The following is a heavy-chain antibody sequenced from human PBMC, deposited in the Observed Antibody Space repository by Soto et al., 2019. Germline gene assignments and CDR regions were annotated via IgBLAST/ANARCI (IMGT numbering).Heavy chain of an antibody. D-gene: IGHD2-2*01. CDR3: ARVGETLASTYYYYGMDV. J-gene: IGHJ6*02. CDR2: ISYDGSNK. CDR1: GFTFSSYA. Sequence: PGGSLRLSCAASGFTFSSYAMHWVRQAPGKGLEWVAVISYDGSNKYYADSVKGRFTISRDNSKNMLYLQMNSLRAEDTAVYYCARVGETLASTYYYYGMDVWGQGTTVTVSS. V-gene: IGHV3-30-3*01.